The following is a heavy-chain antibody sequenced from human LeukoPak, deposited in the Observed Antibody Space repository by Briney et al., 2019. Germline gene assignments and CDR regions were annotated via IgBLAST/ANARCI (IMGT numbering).Heavy chain of an antibody. V-gene: IGHV4-61*02. J-gene: IGHJ6*02. D-gene: IGHD6-19*01. CDR1: GGSISSSSYY. Sequence: SETLSLTCTVSGGSISSSSYYWSWIRQPAGKGLEWIGRIYTSGSTNYNPSLKSRVTMSVDTSKNQFSLKLSSVTAADTAVYYCARGTAVAGLYYYYGMDVWGQGTTVTVSS. CDR2: IYTSGST. CDR3: ARGTAVAGLYYYYGMDV.